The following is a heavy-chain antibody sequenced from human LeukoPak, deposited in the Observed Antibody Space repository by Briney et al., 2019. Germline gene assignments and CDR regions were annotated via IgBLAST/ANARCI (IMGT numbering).Heavy chain of an antibody. CDR2: IGSRSAYT. CDR1: GFTFSSYS. D-gene: IGHD1-7*01. Sequence: GGSLRLSCAASGFTFSSYSMNWVRQAPGKGLEWVSSIGSRSAYTYYADSVKGRFTISRDNTKNSLYLQMNSLRAGDTAVYYCARGGLNFDAFDIWGQGTMVTVSS. V-gene: IGHV3-21*01. CDR3: ARGGLNFDAFDI. J-gene: IGHJ3*02.